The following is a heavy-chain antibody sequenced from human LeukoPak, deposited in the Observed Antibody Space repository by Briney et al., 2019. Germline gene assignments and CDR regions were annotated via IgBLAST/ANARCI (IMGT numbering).Heavy chain of an antibody. J-gene: IGHJ4*02. CDR1: GFTFNMYD. CDR3: AGDSDY. Sequence: GGSLRLSCAASGFTFNMYDMHWVRQAPGKGLEWVACVRSDGSNEFYADSLKGRLTISRDNSKNTLYLQMNSLRGEDTAVYYCAGDSDYWGQGTLVTVSS. CDR2: VRSDGSNE. V-gene: IGHV3-30*02.